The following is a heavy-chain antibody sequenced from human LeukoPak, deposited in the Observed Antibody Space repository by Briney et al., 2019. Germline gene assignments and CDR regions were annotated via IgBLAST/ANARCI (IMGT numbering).Heavy chain of an antibody. CDR1: GFTFSNAC. CDR3: ARGSSTVTSRTPMDV. CDR2: ISYDGSNK. Sequence: PGGSLRLSCAASGFTFSNACMHWVRQAPGKGLEWVAVISYDGSNKYYADSVKGRFTISRDNSKNTLYLQMNSLRAEDTAVYYCARGSSTVTSRTPMDVWSKGTTVIVSS. J-gene: IGHJ6*03. D-gene: IGHD4-17*01. V-gene: IGHV3-30*03.